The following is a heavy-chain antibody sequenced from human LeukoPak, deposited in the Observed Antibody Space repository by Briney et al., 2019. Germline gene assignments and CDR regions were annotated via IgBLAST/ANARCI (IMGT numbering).Heavy chain of an antibody. Sequence: QSGGSLRLSYAASGFTFSSYAMYWVRQAPGKGLEWVSGISSSAGNTYYADSVKGRFTISRDNSKNTLYLQMNSLRAEDTAVYYCATSGGSYWSWGQGTLVTVSS. CDR1: GFTFSSYA. V-gene: IGHV3-23*01. CDR2: ISSSAGNT. CDR3: ATSGGSYWS. J-gene: IGHJ5*02. D-gene: IGHD1-26*01.